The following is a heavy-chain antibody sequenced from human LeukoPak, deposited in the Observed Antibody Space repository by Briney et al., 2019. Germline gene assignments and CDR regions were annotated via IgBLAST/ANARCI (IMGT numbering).Heavy chain of an antibody. CDR1: GGSISSGGYS. V-gene: IGHV4-30-2*01. CDR2: IYHSGST. Sequence: SSETLSLTCAASGGSISSGGYSWSWIRQPPGKGLEWIGYIYHSGSTYYNPSLKSRVTISVDRSKNQLSLKLSSVTAADTAVYYCARSITIFGVPSREAFDIWGQGTMVTVSS. CDR3: ARSITIFGVPSREAFDI. J-gene: IGHJ3*02. D-gene: IGHD3-3*01.